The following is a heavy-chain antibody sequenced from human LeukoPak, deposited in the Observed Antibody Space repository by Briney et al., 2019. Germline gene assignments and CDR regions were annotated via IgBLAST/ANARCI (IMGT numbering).Heavy chain of an antibody. Sequence: GSLRLSCAASGFTVSSNYMSWVRQAPVKGLEWVSVIYSGGSTYYADSVKGRFTISRDNSKNTLYLQMNSLRAEDTAVYYCARVGLIVGATIDIWGQGTMVTVSS. CDR2: IYSGGST. CDR3: ARVGLIVGATIDI. J-gene: IGHJ3*02. CDR1: GFTVSSNY. D-gene: IGHD1-26*01. V-gene: IGHV3-53*01.